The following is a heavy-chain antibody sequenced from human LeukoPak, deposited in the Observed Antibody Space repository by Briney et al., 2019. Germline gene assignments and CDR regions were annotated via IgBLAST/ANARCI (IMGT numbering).Heavy chain of an antibody. CDR3: ARSIGGNLDY. D-gene: IGHD3-16*01. J-gene: IGHJ4*02. CDR1: GFSLRRYW. CDR2: ISSDGSNT. Sequence: GGSLRLSCVASGFSLRRYWMYWVRQAPGKGLVCVSRISSDGSNTTYGDSVKGRFTIARDNAKNTLFLQMSSLRADDTAMYYCARSIGGNLDYWGQGTLVTVSS. V-gene: IGHV3-74*01.